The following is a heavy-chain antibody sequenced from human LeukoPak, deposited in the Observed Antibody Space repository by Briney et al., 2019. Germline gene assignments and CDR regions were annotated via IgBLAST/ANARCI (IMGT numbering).Heavy chain of an antibody. V-gene: IGHV4-4*09. CDR3: ANSYDSKIVPFDN. CDR2: VYSSGST. D-gene: IGHD3-22*01. Sequence: PSETLSLTCTVSGASISGSYWNWVRQPPGRGLEWIGYVYSSGSTDYNPSLKSRVAISVDAAKNQFSLKLTSVTAADTAVYYCANSYDSKIVPFDNWGQGALVTVSS. J-gene: IGHJ4*02. CDR1: GASISGSY.